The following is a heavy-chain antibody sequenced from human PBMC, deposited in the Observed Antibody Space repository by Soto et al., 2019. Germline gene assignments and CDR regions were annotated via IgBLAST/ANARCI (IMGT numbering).Heavy chain of an antibody. Sequence: GGSLRLSCAASGFTVSSNYMSWVRQAPGKGLEWVSVIYSGGSTYYADSVKGRFTISRDNSKNTLYLQMNSLRAEDTAVYYCARVGRLRLIGSYYFDYWGQGTLVTVSS. V-gene: IGHV3-53*01. CDR3: ARVGRLRLIGSYYFDY. D-gene: IGHD5-12*01. J-gene: IGHJ4*02. CDR2: IYSGGST. CDR1: GFTVSSNY.